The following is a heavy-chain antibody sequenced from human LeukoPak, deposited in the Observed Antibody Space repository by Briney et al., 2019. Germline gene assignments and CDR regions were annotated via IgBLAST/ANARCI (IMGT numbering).Heavy chain of an antibody. J-gene: IGHJ4*02. D-gene: IGHD3-16*02. CDR3: AKDLASYDYVWGSYRYGVGFDY. CDR2: ISWDGGST. Sequence: PGGSLRLSCAASGFTFDDYTMHWVRQAPGKGLEWVSLISWDGGSTYYADSVKGRFTISRDNSKNSLYLQMNSLRTEDTALYYCAKDLASYDYVWGSYRYGVGFDYWGQGTLVTVSS. V-gene: IGHV3-43*01. CDR1: GFTFDDYT.